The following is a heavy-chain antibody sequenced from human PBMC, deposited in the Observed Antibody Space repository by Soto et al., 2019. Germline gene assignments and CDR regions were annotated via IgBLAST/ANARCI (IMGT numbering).Heavy chain of an antibody. D-gene: IGHD1-26*01. CDR2: ISGSGGST. CDR1: VFTVINNY. Sequence: GWSLRLSCAFSVFTVINNYMSWVRQAPGKGLEWVSAISGSGGSTYYADSVKGRFTISRDNSKNTLYLQMNSLRAEDTAVYYCAKAGLGSDAFDIWGQGTMVTVSS. V-gene: IGHV3-23*01. J-gene: IGHJ3*02. CDR3: AKAGLGSDAFDI.